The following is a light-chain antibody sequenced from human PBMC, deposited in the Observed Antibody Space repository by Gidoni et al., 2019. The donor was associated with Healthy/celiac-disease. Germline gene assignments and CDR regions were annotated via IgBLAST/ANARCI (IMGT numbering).Light chain of an antibody. J-gene: IGKJ2*01. Sequence: VYLGERATINCKSSQSVLYSSNNKNYLAWYKQKPGQPPKLLIYWASTRESGVPDRFSGSGSGTDFTLTISSLQAEDVAVYYCQQYYSTPDTFGQXTKLEIK. V-gene: IGKV4-1*01. CDR2: WAS. CDR1: QSVLYSSNNKNY. CDR3: QQYYSTPDT.